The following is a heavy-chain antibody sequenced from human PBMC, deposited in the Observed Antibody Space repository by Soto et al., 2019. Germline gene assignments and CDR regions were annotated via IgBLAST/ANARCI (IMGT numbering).Heavy chain of an antibody. V-gene: IGHV4-39*01. CDR2: VYYRGRS. Sequence: SETLSLTCTVSGGSVTNSSYYWGWIRQSPGKGLEWIGSVYYRGRSYSKSSVKSRVTISVDTSKNRFSLSLNSVTASDTAVYFCVSQRTTVPTQAYFDYWGPGALVTVAS. CDR1: GGSVTNSSYY. D-gene: IGHD4-17*01. CDR3: VSQRTTVPTQAYFDY. J-gene: IGHJ4*02.